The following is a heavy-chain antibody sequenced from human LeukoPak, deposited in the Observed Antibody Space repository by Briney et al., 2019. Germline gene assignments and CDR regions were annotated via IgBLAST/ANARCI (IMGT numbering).Heavy chain of an antibody. D-gene: IGHD3-3*01. V-gene: IGHV4-39*01. J-gene: IGHJ4*02. Sequence: SETLSLTCTVSGGSISSSSYYWGWIRQPPGKGLEWIGSMYYSGSTYYNPSLKSRVTISVDTSNNQFSLKLSSVSAVDTAVYYCARLSYYDFWGGYYMGFDYWGQGTLVTVSS. CDR2: MYYSGST. CDR1: GGSISSSSYY. CDR3: ARLSYYDFWGGYYMGFDY.